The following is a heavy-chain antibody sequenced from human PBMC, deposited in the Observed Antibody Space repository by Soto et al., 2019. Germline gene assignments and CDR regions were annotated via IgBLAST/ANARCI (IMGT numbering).Heavy chain of an antibody. Sequence: QVQLVESGGGVVQPGRSLRLSCAASGFTVSSYGMHWVRQAPGKGLEWVAVIWYDGSNKYYADSVKGRFTISRDNSKNTLYLQMNSLRAEDTAVYYCARVYDSSGYWYFDLWGRGTLVTVSS. CDR1: GFTVSSYG. J-gene: IGHJ2*01. CDR3: ARVYDSSGYWYFDL. V-gene: IGHV3-33*01. CDR2: IWYDGSNK. D-gene: IGHD3-22*01.